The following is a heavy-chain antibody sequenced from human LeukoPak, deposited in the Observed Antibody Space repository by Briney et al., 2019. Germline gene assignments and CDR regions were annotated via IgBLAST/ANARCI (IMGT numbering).Heavy chain of an antibody. Sequence: ASVKVSCKASGYTFTSYYMHWVRQAPGQGLEWMGIINPSGGSTSYAQKFQGRVTMTRDTSTSTVYMELSSLRSEDTAVYYCARDRLIGDALAYSYYFDYWGQGTLVTVSS. V-gene: IGHV1-46*01. CDR1: GYTFTSYY. J-gene: IGHJ4*02. D-gene: IGHD4-17*01. CDR3: ARDRLIGDALAYSYYFDY. CDR2: INPSGGST.